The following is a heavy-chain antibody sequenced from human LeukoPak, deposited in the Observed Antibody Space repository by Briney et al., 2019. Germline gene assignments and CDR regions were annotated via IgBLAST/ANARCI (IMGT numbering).Heavy chain of an antibody. CDR2: ISYDGSNK. Sequence: GGSLRLSCTASGFTFGDYAMHWVRQAPGKGLEWVAVISYDGSNKYYADSVKGRFTISRDNSKNTLYLQMNSLRAEDTAVYYCARDTRAPRYWGQGTLVTVSS. D-gene: IGHD1-26*01. CDR3: ARDTRAPRY. CDR1: GFTFGDYA. J-gene: IGHJ4*02. V-gene: IGHV3-30*04.